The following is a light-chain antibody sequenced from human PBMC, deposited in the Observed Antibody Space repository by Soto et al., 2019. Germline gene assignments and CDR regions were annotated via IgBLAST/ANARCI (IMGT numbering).Light chain of an antibody. CDR2: DAS. J-gene: IGKJ4*01. Sequence: EIVLTQSPATLSLSPGERATLSCRASQSVRSYLVWYQQKPGQAPRVLIYDASTRATGIPARFSGSGSGTDFTLTISTLQPEDFAVYYCQQRSVWPLTFGGGTKVEIK. V-gene: IGKV3-11*01. CDR3: QQRSVWPLT. CDR1: QSVRSY.